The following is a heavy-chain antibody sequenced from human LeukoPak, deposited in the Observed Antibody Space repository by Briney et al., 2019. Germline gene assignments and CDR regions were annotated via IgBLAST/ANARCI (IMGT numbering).Heavy chain of an antibody. J-gene: IGHJ4*02. CDR3: ATEGTYYYDSSGYHPTYYFDY. CDR1: GFTFSSYA. CDR2: IIGSGGST. V-gene: IGHV3-23*01. Sequence: GGSLRLSCAASGFTFSSYAMSWVCQAPGKGLEWVSAIIGSGGSTYYADSVKGRFTISRDNSKNTLYLQMNSLRAEDTAVYYCATEGTYYYDSSGYHPTYYFDYWGQGTLVTVSS. D-gene: IGHD3-22*01.